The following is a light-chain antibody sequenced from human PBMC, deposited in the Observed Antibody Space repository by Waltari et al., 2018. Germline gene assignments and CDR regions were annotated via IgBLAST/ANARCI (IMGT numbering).Light chain of an antibody. Sequence: NFMLTQPHSVSESPGKTVTISCTVHSGSIASNFVQWYQQRPGSAPTTVIYEDNQRPSGVPDRVSGSIDRSSNSASLTISGLKTEDEADYYCQSYDSSNHWVFGGGTKVTVL. CDR3: QSYDSSNHWV. V-gene: IGLV6-57*02. J-gene: IGLJ3*02. CDR1: SGSIASNF. CDR2: EDN.